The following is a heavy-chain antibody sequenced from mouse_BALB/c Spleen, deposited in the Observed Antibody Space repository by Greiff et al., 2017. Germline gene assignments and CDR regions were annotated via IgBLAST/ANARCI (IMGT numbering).Heavy chain of an antibody. V-gene: IGHV5-17*02. D-gene: IGHD2-1*01. Sequence: EVKLQESGGGLVQPGGSRKLSCAASGFTFSSFGMHWVRQAPEKGLEWVAYISSGSSTIYYADTVKGRFTISRDNPKNTLFLQMTSLRSEDTAMYYCARSGNLYFDYWGQGTTLTVSS. CDR3: ARSGNLYFDY. CDR2: ISSGSSTI. CDR1: GFTFSSFG. J-gene: IGHJ2*01.